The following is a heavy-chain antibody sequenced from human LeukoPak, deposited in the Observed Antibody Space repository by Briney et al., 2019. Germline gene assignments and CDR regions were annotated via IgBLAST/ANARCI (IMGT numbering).Heavy chain of an antibody. Sequence: RGASVKVSCKASGGTFSSYAISWVRQAPGQGLEWMGRIIPILGIANYAQKFQGRVTITADKSTSTAYMELSSLRSEDTAVYYCAREPAAGTPDAFDIWGQGTMVTVSS. CDR1: GGTFSSYA. D-gene: IGHD6-13*01. J-gene: IGHJ3*02. V-gene: IGHV1-69*04. CDR3: AREPAAGTPDAFDI. CDR2: IIPILGIA.